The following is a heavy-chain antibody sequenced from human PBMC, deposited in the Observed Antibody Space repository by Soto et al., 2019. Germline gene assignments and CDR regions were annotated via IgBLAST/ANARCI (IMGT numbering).Heavy chain of an antibody. D-gene: IGHD2-15*01. CDR1: GFIFNEYG. Sequence: QVQLVESGGGVVQPGRSLRLSCAASGFIFNEYGMHWVRQAPGKGLEWVAVIWYDGSNKYYADSVRGRFTFSSDNSRNTMSIQMNSLRVEDTAMYYCARWGCSGSNCNLNQRSFDLWGQGTLVTVSS. CDR2: IWYDGSNK. V-gene: IGHV3-33*01. CDR3: ARWGCSGSNCNLNQRSFDL. J-gene: IGHJ4*02.